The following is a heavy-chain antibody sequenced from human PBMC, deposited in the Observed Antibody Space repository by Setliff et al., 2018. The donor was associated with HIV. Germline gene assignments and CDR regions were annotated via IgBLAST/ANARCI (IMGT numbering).Heavy chain of an antibody. V-gene: IGHV1-3*01. CDR3: ARATGAADL. CDR2: INAGNGNT. Sequence: ASVKVSCKASGGSSSTHAMNWVRQAPGQGLEWMGWINAGNGNTKYSQKFQGRVTITRDTSASTAYMELRSLRSDDTAVYYCARATGAADLWGQGTKVTVSS. D-gene: IGHD6-13*01. CDR1: GGSSSTHA. J-gene: IGHJ5*02.